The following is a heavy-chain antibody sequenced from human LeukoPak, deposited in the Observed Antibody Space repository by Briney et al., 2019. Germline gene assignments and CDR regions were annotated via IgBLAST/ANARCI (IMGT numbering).Heavy chain of an antibody. D-gene: IGHD3-10*01. CDR1: GFTFSIYW. Sequence: GASLRLSCAASGFTFSIYWMSWVRQAPGRGLEWVAGIKHDGSERYYVDSLKGRFTISRDNAKNSLYLQMNSLRAEDTAVYYCARGVRDPDYWGQGALVTVSS. CDR3: ARGVRDPDY. J-gene: IGHJ4*02. V-gene: IGHV3-7*04. CDR2: IKHDGSER.